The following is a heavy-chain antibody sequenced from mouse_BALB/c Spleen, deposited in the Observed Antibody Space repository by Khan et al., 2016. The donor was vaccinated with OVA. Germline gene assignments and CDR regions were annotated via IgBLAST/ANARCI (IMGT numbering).Heavy chain of an antibody. CDR3: AGSTYRYAFAY. Sequence: EVQLQESGPSLVKPSQTLSLTCSVTGDSITSGYWSWIRKFPGNKLEYMGYMIYTGYTAYNPSLNSRLATTRHTSKNQYSLQLKSVLTEDTPTNNCAGSTYRYAFAYWGQGTLVTVSA. V-gene: IGHV3-8*02. CDR1: GDSITSGY. J-gene: IGHJ3*01. D-gene: IGHD2-14*01. CDR2: MIYTGYT.